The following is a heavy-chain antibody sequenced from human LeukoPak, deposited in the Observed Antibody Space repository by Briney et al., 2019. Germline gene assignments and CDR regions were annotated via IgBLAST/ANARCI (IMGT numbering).Heavy chain of an antibody. CDR1: GYTFTGFY. CDR3: ARAYCSGDCPSGGY. Sequence: ASVKVSCKASGYTFTGFYMHWVRQAPGQGLEWMGWINPNSGDTNYAQKFQGRVTMTRDTSINTAYMELSSLTSDDTAVYYCARAYCSGDCPSGGYWGQAALVTVSS. J-gene: IGHJ4*02. D-gene: IGHD2-21*01. V-gene: IGHV1-2*02. CDR2: INPNSGDT.